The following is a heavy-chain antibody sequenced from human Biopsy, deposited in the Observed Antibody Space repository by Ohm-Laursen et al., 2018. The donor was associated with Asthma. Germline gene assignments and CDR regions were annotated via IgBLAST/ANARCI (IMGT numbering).Heavy chain of an antibody. CDR1: GASVSSASDY. Sequence: SQTLSLTCTASGASVSSASDYWSWIRQPPGKGLEWIGYIFDSGSTNYNPSLLGRVTISVDTSKNQFSLILYSVTPADTAVYYCARDKEYYYDSSGYYHHGGAYDIWGQGTMVNVSS. CDR3: ARDKEYYYDSSGYYHHGGAYDI. D-gene: IGHD3-22*01. V-gene: IGHV4-61*01. CDR2: IFDSGST. J-gene: IGHJ3*02.